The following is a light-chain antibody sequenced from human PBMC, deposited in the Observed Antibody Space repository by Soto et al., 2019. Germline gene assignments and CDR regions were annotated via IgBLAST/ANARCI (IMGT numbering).Light chain of an antibody. CDR1: TSDIGADDF. Sequence: QSALTQPASVSGSPGQSITISCTGTTSDIGADDFVSWYQHHPDKTPQLIIFEVTYRPTGISHRFSASKSGNTASLTISGLQAEDESDYYCSSYTSSSTWVFGGGTKLTVL. V-gene: IGLV2-14*01. CDR2: EVT. CDR3: SSYTSSSTWV. J-gene: IGLJ3*02.